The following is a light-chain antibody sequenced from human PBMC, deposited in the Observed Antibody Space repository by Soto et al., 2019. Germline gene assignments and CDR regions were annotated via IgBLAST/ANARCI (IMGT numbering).Light chain of an antibody. CDR1: SRDVGGHNY. CDR3: SSYSSSGTLFV. CDR2: EVT. V-gene: IGLV2-14*01. Sequence: QSVLTQPASVSGSPGQSITVSCTGTSRDVGGHNYVSWFQQHPGQAPKLLIYEVTTRPSGVSARFSGSKSGNTASLTISGLQAEDEADYHCSSYSSSGTLFVFGTGTKVTVL. J-gene: IGLJ1*01.